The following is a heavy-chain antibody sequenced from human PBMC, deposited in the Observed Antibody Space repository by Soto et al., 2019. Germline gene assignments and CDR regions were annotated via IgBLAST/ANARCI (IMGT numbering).Heavy chain of an antibody. CDR1: GFTFSSYA. D-gene: IGHD3-10*01. V-gene: IGHV3-30-3*01. CDR2: ISYDGSNK. CDR3: ARGSGFGELLDPLDAFDI. J-gene: IGHJ3*02. Sequence: GGSLRLSCAASGFTFSSYAMHWVRQAPGKGLEWVAVISYDGSNKYYADSVKGRFTISRDNSKNTLYLQMNSLRAEDTAVYYCARGSGFGELLDPLDAFDIWGQGTMVTVSS.